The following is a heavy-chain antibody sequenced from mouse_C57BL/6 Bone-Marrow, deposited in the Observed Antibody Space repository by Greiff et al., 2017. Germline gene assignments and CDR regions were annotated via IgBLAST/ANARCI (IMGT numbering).Heavy chain of an antibody. D-gene: IGHD5-1*01. CDR3: ARSGGVLRYYYAMDY. CDR2: LNPGSGGT. Sequence: VQLQQSGAELVRPGTSVKVSCKASGYAFTNYLIEWVKQRPGQGLEWIGVLNPGSGGTNYTEKFKGKATLTADKSSSPAYMQLSSLTSEDSAVYFCARSGGVLRYYYAMDYWGQGTSVTVSS. V-gene: IGHV1-54*01. J-gene: IGHJ4*01. CDR1: GYAFTNYL.